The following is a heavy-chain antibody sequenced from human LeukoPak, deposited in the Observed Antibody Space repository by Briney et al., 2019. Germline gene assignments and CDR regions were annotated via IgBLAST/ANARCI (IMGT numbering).Heavy chain of an antibody. J-gene: IGHJ4*02. CDR3: ARESQQQLVPYFDY. CDR2: IYYSGST. D-gene: IGHD6-13*01. CDR1: GGSISSYY. Sequence: SETLSLTCTVFGGSISSYYWSWIRQPPGKGLEWIGYIYYSGSTYYNPSLKSRVTISVDTSKNQFSLKLSSVTAADTAVYYCARESQQQLVPYFDYWGQGTLVTVSS. V-gene: IGHV4-59*12.